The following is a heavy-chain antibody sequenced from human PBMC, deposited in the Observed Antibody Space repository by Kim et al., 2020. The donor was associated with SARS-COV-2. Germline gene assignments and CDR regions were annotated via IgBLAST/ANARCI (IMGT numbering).Heavy chain of an antibody. V-gene: IGHV4-59*13. D-gene: IGHD6-19*01. CDR3: ARMGIAVAGTINYYYGMDV. CDR2: IYYSGST. J-gene: IGHJ6*02. CDR1: GGSISSYY. Sequence: SETLSLTCTVSGGSISSYYWSWIRQPPGKGLEWIGYIYYSGSTNYNPSLKSRVTISVDTSKNQFSLKLSSVTAADTAVYYCARMGIAVAGTINYYYGMDVWGQGTTVTVSS.